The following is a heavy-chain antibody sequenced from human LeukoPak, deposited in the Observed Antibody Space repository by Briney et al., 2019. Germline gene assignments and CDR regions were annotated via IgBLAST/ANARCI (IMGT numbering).Heavy chain of an antibody. Sequence: GSLRLSCAASGFTFSNAWMNWVRQAPGKGLEWVGRIKSKTDGGTTDYAAPVKGRFTISRDDSKNTLYLQMNSLKTEGTAVYYCTTDRDIVVVPAASYYYGMDVWGQGTTVTVSS. CDR2: IKSKTDGGTT. CDR3: TTDRDIVVVPAASYYYGMDV. D-gene: IGHD2-2*01. CDR1: GFTFSNAW. V-gene: IGHV3-15*07. J-gene: IGHJ6*02.